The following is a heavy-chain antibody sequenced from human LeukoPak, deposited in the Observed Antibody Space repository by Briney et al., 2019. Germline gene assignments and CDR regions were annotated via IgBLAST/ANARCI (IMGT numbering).Heavy chain of an antibody. Sequence: QPGGSLRLSCAASGFTFSSYWMHWVRQAPGKGLVWVSRINSDGSSTSYADSVKGRFTISRDNAKNTLYLQMNSLGAEDTAVYYCARDPGYCSSTSCHSYYSYGMDVWGKGTTVTVSS. V-gene: IGHV3-74*01. CDR3: ARDPGYCSSTSCHSYYSYGMDV. CDR1: GFTFSSYW. CDR2: INSDGSST. J-gene: IGHJ6*04. D-gene: IGHD2-2*01.